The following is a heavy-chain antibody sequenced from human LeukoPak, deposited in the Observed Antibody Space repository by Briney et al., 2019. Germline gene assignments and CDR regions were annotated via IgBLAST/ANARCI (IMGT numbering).Heavy chain of an antibody. D-gene: IGHD4-17*01. CDR1: GGSISSYY. J-gene: IGHJ6*03. V-gene: IGHV4-59*01. CDR2: IYYSGST. Sequence: SETLSLTCTVSGGSISSYYWSWIRQPPGKGLEWIGYIYYSGSTSYNPSLKSRVTISVDTSKNQFSLKLSSVTAADTAVYYCARVRNGDYYYYYYYMDVWGKGTTVTISS. CDR3: ARVRNGDYYYYYYYMDV.